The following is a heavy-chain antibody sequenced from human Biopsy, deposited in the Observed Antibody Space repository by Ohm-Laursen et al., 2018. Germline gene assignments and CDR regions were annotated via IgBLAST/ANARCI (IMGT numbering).Heavy chain of an antibody. CDR1: GDTFTTYD. Sequence: GATVKISCKASGDTFTTYDINWVRQAPGQGLEWMGWMNPANGDAGYAQSFRGRVTMTRSTSITTAYMELSSLGSEDTAVYYCARVRSGGRVTVFGVEVKTGWLDTWGQGTLVTVSS. V-gene: IGHV1-8*01. D-gene: IGHD3-3*01. J-gene: IGHJ5*02. CDR3: ARVRSGGRVTVFGVEVKTGWLDT. CDR2: MNPANGDA.